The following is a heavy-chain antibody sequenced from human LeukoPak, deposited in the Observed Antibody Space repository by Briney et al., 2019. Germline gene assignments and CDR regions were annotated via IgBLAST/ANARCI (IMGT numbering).Heavy chain of an antibody. D-gene: IGHD4-23*01. J-gene: IGHJ1*01. V-gene: IGHV3-21*01. CDR1: GFTFSSYS. Sequence: GGSLRLSCAASGFTFSSYSMNWVRQAPGKGLEWVSCISSSSSYIYYADSVKGRFTISRDNAKNSLYLQMNSLRAEDTAVYYCASADYGGNSGRYFQHWGLGTLVTVSS. CDR3: ASADYGGNSGRYFQH. CDR2: ISSSSSYI.